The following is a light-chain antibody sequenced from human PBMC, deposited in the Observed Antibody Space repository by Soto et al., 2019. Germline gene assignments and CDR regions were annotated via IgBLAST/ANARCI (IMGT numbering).Light chain of an antibody. J-gene: IGLJ1*01. CDR1: ISDVGTYNY. CDR2: EVT. V-gene: IGLV2-14*01. CDR3: SSYTGTSTPYI. Sequence: QSALTQPASVSGSPGLSITVSCIGTISDVGTYNYVSWYQQHPGKAPKLMIYEVTKRPSGVSTRFSGSKSGNTASLTISGLQAEDEADYYCSSYTGTSTPYIFGSGTKVTVL.